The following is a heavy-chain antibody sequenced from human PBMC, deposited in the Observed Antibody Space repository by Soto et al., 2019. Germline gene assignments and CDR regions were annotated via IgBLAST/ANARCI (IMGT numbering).Heavy chain of an antibody. Sequence: QVQLVQSGAEVKKPGASVKVSSKASGYTFTSYGISWVRQAPGQGLEWMGWIFAHNGNTNYAQKLQGRVTMTTDTSTSTAYMELRSLGSDDTAVYYCASGWFGEFVYYFDYWGQGTLVTVSS. CDR1: GYTFTSYG. D-gene: IGHD3-10*01. CDR3: ASGWFGEFVYYFDY. J-gene: IGHJ4*02. V-gene: IGHV1-18*01. CDR2: IFAHNGNT.